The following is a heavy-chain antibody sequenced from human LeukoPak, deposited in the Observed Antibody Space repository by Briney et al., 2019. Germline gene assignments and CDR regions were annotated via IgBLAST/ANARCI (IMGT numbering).Heavy chain of an antibody. CDR1: GYTFSDYT. D-gene: IGHD3-10*01. CDR2: INPSSNAA. CDR3: ARSRELLDFDT. V-gene: IGHV1-2*02. Sequence: ASVKVSCKTSGYTFSDYTIHWVRQAPGQGLEWMGWINPSSNAANYAQRFEGRVSLTRDTSISTADMVLTSLTSDDTGVYYCARSRELLDFDTWGQGTLVSVSS. J-gene: IGHJ4*02.